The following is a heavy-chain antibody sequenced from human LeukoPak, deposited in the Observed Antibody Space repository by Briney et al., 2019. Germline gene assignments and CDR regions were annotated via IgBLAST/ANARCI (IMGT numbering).Heavy chain of an antibody. D-gene: IGHD2-15*01. CDR2: IYYSGST. CDR1: GGSISSSNYF. Sequence: PSETLSLTCTVSGGSISSSNYFWGWIRQPPGKGLEWIGSIYYSGSTYYNPSLKSRVTISVDTSKNQFSLKLSSVTAADTAVYYCARRVASRPVYCFDYWGQGKLVTVSS. V-gene: IGHV4-39*07. CDR3: ARRVASRPVYCFDY. J-gene: IGHJ4*02.